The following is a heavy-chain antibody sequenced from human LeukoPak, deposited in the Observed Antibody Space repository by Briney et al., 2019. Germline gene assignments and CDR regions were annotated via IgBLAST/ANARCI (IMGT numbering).Heavy chain of an antibody. J-gene: IGHJ3*02. CDR2: ISYDGSNK. CDR1: GFTFSSYA. Sequence: GGSLRLSCAASGFTFSSYAMHWVRQAPGKGLEWVAVISYDGSNKYYADSVKGRFTISRDNSKNTLCLQMNSLRAEDTAVYYCAREPTDSSPGAFDIWGQGTMVTVSS. D-gene: IGHD3-22*01. CDR3: AREPTDSSPGAFDI. V-gene: IGHV3-30*04.